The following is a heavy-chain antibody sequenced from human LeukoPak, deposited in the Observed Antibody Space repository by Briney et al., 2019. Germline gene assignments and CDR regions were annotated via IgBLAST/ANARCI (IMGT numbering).Heavy chain of an antibody. D-gene: IGHD4-17*01. CDR3: ARDPTTVTTGDWFDP. J-gene: IGHJ5*02. CDR1: GFTFSSYA. Sequence: GGALRLSCAASGFTFSSYAMHWVRQAPGKGLEWVAVISYDGSNKYYADSVKGRCTISRDNSKNTLYLQMNSLRAEDTAVYYCARDPTTVTTGDWFDPWGQGTLVTVSS. CDR2: ISYDGSNK. V-gene: IGHV3-30*04.